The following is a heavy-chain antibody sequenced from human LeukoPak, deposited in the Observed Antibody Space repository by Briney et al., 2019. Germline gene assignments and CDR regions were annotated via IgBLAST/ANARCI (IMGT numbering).Heavy chain of an antibody. CDR2: IYYSGST. V-gene: IGHV4-39*07. D-gene: IGHD4-17*01. CDR3: TRENGDYAYDH. J-gene: IGHJ4*02. CDR1: GGSISSSSYY. Sequence: PSETLSLTCTVSGGSISSSSYYWGWIRQPPGKGLEWIGSIYYSGSTYYNSSLKSRVTVSLDTSKNQFSLRLSSVTVADTAVYYCTRENGDYAYDHWGQGTLVTVSS.